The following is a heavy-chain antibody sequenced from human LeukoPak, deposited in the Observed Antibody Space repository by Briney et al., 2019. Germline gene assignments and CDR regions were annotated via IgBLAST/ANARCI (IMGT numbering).Heavy chain of an antibody. CDR1: GYTFSSYS. CDR3: AREGSSSWYAYYYYYMDV. Sequence: GGFLRLSCAASGYTFSSYSMNWVRQAPGKGLEWVSSISSSSSYIYYADSVKGRFTISRDNAKNSLYLQMNSLRAEDTAVYYCAREGSSSWYAYYYYYMDVWGKGTTVTVSS. V-gene: IGHV3-21*01. D-gene: IGHD6-13*01. J-gene: IGHJ6*03. CDR2: ISSSSSYI.